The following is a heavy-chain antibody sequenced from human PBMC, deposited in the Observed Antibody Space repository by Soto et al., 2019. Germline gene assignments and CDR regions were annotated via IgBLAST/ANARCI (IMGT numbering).Heavy chain of an antibody. CDR1: GFTFQNYS. D-gene: IGHD3-10*01. CDR3: ARVESSGTSKYFIDY. Sequence: ESGGGVVQPGGSLRLSCAASGFTFQNYSMHWVRQAPGKGLEWVAVTSYDGGKMFYADSVQGRFTISGDNSKYTLDLQMNSLRPGDTAVYYCARVESSGTSKYFIDYWGQGTLVTVSS. CDR2: TSYDGGKM. V-gene: IGHV3-30*03. J-gene: IGHJ4*02.